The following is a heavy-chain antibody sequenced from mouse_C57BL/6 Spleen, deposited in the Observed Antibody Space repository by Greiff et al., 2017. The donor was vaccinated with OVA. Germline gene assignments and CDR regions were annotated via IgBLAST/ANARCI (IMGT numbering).Heavy chain of an antibody. CDR1: GYTFTSYW. J-gene: IGHJ2*01. V-gene: IGHV1-52*01. Sequence: QVQLQQSGAELVKPGASVKLSCKASGYTFTSYWMHWVKQRPIQGLEWIGNIDPSDSETHYNQKFKDKATLTVDKSSSTAYMQLSSLTSEDSAVYYCARLRVYYGYGFDYWGQGTTLTVSS. CDR2: IDPSDSET. CDR3: ARLRVYYGYGFDY. D-gene: IGHD2-2*01.